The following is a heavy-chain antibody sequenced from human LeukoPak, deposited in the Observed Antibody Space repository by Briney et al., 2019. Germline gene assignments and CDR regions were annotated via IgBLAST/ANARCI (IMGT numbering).Heavy chain of an antibody. Sequence: GGSLRLSCAASGFTFSSYDMHWVRQATGKGLEWVSVIGTAGDTYYPGSVKGRFTISRENAKNSLYLQMNSLRAGDTAVYYCARDLYRIVVVPHYFDYWGQGTLVTVSS. D-gene: IGHD3-22*01. CDR2: IGTAGDT. CDR3: ARDLYRIVVVPHYFDY. J-gene: IGHJ4*02. V-gene: IGHV3-13*01. CDR1: GFTFSSYD.